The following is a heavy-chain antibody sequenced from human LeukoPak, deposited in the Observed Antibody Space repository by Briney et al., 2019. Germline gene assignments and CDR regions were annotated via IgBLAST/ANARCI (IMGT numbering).Heavy chain of an antibody. CDR3: ARLGASLMWDSGSFPDS. J-gene: IGHJ4*02. CDR1: GVYFGSSGCY. V-gene: IGHV4-39*01. D-gene: IGHD3-10*01. Sequence: SETLSLTCLVSGVYFGSSGCYWGWIRQPPGKGLERIGSIFYTGNSYSNPSLHSRVTISADTSKNQFSLKLQFVTAADTAVYYCARLGASLMWDSGSFPDSWGQGTLVTVTS. CDR2: IFYTGNS.